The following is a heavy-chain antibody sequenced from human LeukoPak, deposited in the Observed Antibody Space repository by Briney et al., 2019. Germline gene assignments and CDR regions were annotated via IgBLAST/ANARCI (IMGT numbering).Heavy chain of an antibody. CDR3: ARATRREYSSSSDAHFDY. V-gene: IGHV4-59*01. Sequence: SETLSLTCTVSGGSISSYYWSWIRQPPGKGLEWIGYIYYSGSTNYNPSLKSRVTISVDTSKNQFSLKLSSVTAADTAVYYCARATRREYSSSSDAHFDYWGQGTLVTVSS. CDR2: IYYSGST. J-gene: IGHJ4*02. D-gene: IGHD6-6*01. CDR1: GGSISSYY.